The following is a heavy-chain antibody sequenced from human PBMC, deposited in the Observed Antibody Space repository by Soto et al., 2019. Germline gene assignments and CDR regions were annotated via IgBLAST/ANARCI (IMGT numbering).Heavy chain of an antibody. D-gene: IGHD5-12*01. CDR2: IYTSGST. J-gene: IGHJ6*02. CDR3: AREGWVGYDPLGYYYGMDV. Sequence: QVQLQESGPGLVKPSETLSLTCTVSGGSISSYYWSWIRQPAGKGLEWIGRIYTSGSTNYNPSLRSRVTISVDTSKNRFSRDLSSVTAADTAVYYCAREGWVGYDPLGYYYGMDVWGQGTTVTVSS. CDR1: GGSISSYY. V-gene: IGHV4-4*07.